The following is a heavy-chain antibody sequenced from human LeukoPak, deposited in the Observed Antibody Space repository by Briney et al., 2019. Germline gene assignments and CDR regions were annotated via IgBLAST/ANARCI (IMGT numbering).Heavy chain of an antibody. CDR1: GFTFSSYR. CDR3: ARDPGSYRFDY. D-gene: IGHD1-26*01. CDR2: ISSSSSTI. J-gene: IGHJ4*02. Sequence: GGSLRLSCAASGFTFSSYRMNWVRQAPGKGLEWVSYISSSSSTIYYADSVKGRFTISRDNAKNSLYLQMNSLRAEDTAVYYCARDPGSYRFDYWGQGTLVTVSS. V-gene: IGHV3-48*01.